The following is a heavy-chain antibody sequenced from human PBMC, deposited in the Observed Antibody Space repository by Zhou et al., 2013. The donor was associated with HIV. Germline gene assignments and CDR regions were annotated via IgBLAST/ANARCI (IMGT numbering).Heavy chain of an antibody. J-gene: IGHJ6*02. CDR1: GGTFSSYA. D-gene: IGHD2-2*01. V-gene: IGHV1-69*13. CDR2: IIPIFGTA. Sequence: QVQLVQSGAEVKKPGSSVKVSCKASGGTFSSYAISWVRQAPGQGLEWMGRIIPIFGTANYAQKFQGRVTITADESTSTAYMELSSLRSEDTAVYYCARAGTSCSSWCYYYGMDVWGQGTTVTVSS. CDR3: ARAGTSCSSWCYYYGMDV.